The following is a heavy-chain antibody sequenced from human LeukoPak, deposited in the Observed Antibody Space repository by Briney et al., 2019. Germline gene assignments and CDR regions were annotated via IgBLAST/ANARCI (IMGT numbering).Heavy chain of an antibody. Sequence: TGGSLRLSCAASGFTFSIYAMTWVRQAPGKGLEWVSTIRGSDDGTYYADSVKGRFTISRDNSKNTPYLQMNSLRAEDTAIYYCAKDTGPAAGITADYWGQGTLVTVSS. D-gene: IGHD6-13*01. V-gene: IGHV3-23*01. CDR2: IRGSDDGT. CDR3: AKDTGPAAGITADY. J-gene: IGHJ4*02. CDR1: GFTFSIYA.